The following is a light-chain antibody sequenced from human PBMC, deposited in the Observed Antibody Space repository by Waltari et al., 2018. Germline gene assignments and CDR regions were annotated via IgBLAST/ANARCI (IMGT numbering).Light chain of an antibody. CDR2: GAS. CDR1: QSVSNNY. Sequence: EIVLTQSPGTLPLSPGERATLPCRASQSVSNNYLAWYQQQLGQSPRLLLYGASCRATGISDRFSGSGSWTDFTLTISMLEPEDFAVYYCQQYGSSPLTFGGGTKVEIK. CDR3: QQYGSSPLT. J-gene: IGKJ4*01. V-gene: IGKV3-20*01.